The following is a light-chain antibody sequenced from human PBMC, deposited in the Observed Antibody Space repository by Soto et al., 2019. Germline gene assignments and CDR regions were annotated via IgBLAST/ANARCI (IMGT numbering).Light chain of an antibody. CDR1: QDISNY. V-gene: IGKV1-33*01. Sequence: DIQMTQSPSSMSASVGDRLTITCQASQDISNYLNWYQQIPGKAPKLLIYDASNLETGVPSRFSGSGSGTDFTFTISSLQPEDIATYYCQQYDNLPITFGQGTRLEIK. CDR3: QQYDNLPIT. J-gene: IGKJ5*01. CDR2: DAS.